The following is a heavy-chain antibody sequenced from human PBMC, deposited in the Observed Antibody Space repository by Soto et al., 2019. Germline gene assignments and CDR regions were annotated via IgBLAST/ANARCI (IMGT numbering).Heavy chain of an antibody. CDR3: ARDVHDDPPY. V-gene: IGHV4-31*03. J-gene: IGHJ4*02. Sequence: LSLTCTVSGGSISNGGYYWSWIRQHPGKGLEWIGYIYYSGSTYYNPSLKSRVTISVDTSKNQFSLKLTSVTAADTAVYYCARDVHDDPPYWGQGTLVTVSS. D-gene: IGHD3-10*02. CDR2: IYYSGST. CDR1: GGSISNGGYY.